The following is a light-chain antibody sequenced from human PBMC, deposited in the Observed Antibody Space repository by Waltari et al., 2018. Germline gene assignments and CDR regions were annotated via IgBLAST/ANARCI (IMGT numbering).Light chain of an antibody. J-gene: IGKJ4*01. CDR1: QSVTYNF. V-gene: IGKV3-20*01. CDR3: QHYGNSRLT. CDR2: GAS. Sequence: EIVLTQSPGTLSVSPGEGATLSCRASQSVTYNFLAWYQQKAGQAPRLLIYGASTRATDIPDRFSGSGSGTELSLTISRLEPEDCAVYYCQHYGNSRLTFGGGTKVEIK.